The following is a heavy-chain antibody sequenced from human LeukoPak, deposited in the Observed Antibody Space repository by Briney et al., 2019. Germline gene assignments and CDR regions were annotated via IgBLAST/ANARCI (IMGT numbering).Heavy chain of an antibody. Sequence: LGESLKISCKGSGYSFTSYWIGWVRQMPGKGLEWMGIIYPGDSDTRYSPSFQGQVTISADKSISTAYLQWSSLKASDTAMYYCARQSAGKWFGELPGAFDIWGRGTMVTVSS. D-gene: IGHD3-10*01. V-gene: IGHV5-51*01. CDR2: IYPGDSDT. CDR1: GYSFTSYW. J-gene: IGHJ3*02. CDR3: ARQSAGKWFGELPGAFDI.